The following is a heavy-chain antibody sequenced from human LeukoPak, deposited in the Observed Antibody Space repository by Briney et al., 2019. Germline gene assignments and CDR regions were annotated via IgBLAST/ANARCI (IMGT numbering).Heavy chain of an antibody. CDR1: GGTFSSYA. D-gene: IGHD3-10*01. V-gene: IGHV1-69*13. J-gene: IGHJ4*02. Sequence: SVKVSCKASGGTFSSYAISWVRQAPGQGLEWMGGIIPIFGTANYAQKFQGRVTITADESTSTAYMELSSLRSEDTAVYYSAQDRNYYGSGSYYFDYWGQGTLVTVSS. CDR3: AQDRNYYGSGSYYFDY. CDR2: IIPIFGTA.